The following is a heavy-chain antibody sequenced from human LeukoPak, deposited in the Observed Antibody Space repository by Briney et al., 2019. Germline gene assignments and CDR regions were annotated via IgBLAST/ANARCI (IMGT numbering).Heavy chain of an antibody. Sequence: GGSLRLSCAASGFTFSSYGMHWVRQAPGKGLEWVAFIRYDGSNKYYADSVKGRFTISRDNSRNTLYLQMCSLRAEDTAVYYCARVGYYDFWSGYYWGQGTLVTVSS. J-gene: IGHJ4*02. CDR3: ARVGYYDFWSGYY. V-gene: IGHV3-30*02. CDR2: IRYDGSNK. CDR1: GFTFSSYG. D-gene: IGHD3-3*01.